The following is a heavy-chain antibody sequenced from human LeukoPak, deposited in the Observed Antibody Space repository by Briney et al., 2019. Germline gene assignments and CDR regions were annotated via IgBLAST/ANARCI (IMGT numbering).Heavy chain of an antibody. CDR2: ISAYNGNT. D-gene: IGHD6-19*01. J-gene: IGHJ4*02. CDR1: GGTFSSYV. V-gene: IGHV1-18*01. Sequence: GASVKVSCKASGGTFSSYVISWVRQAPGQGLEWMGWISAYNGNTNYAQKLQGRVTMTTDTSTSTAYMELRSLRSDDTAVYYCARVYSSGWYYSLDYWGQGTLVTVSS. CDR3: ARVYSSGWYYSLDY.